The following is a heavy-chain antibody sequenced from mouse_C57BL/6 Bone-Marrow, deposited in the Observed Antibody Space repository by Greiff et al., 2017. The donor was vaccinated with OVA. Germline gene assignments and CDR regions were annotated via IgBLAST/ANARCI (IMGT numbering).Heavy chain of an antibody. CDR1: GYTFTSYW. CDR2: IDPSDSYT. D-gene: IGHD1-1*01. Sequence: VQLQQPGAELVMPGASVKLSCKASGYTFTSYWMHWVKQRPGQGLEWIGEIDPSDSYTNYNQKFKGKSTLTVDKSSSTAYMQLSSLTSEDSAVYYCARNPYYYGSSYFDYWGQGTTLTVSS. CDR3: ARNPYYYGSSYFDY. J-gene: IGHJ2*01. V-gene: IGHV1-69*01.